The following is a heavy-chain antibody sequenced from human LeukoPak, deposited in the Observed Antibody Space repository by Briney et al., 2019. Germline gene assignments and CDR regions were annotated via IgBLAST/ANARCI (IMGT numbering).Heavy chain of an antibody. J-gene: IGHJ6*04. V-gene: IGHV1-18*04. CDR2: ISAYNGNT. D-gene: IGHD2-15*01. Sequence: ASVKVSCKASGYTFTSYGISWVRQAPGQGLEWMGWISAYNGNTNYAQKLQGRVTMTTDTSTSTAYMELRSLRSGDTAVYYCARGLISPGYYYYYYGMDVWGKGTTVTVSP. CDR1: GYTFTSYG. CDR3: ARGLISPGYYYYYYGMDV.